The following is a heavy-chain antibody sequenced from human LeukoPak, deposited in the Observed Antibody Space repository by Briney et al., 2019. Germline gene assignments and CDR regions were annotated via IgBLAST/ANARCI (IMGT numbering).Heavy chain of an antibody. D-gene: IGHD3-22*01. V-gene: IGHV1-69*13. J-gene: IGHJ4*02. CDR1: GGTFSSYA. CDR2: IIPIFGTA. Sequence: SVKVSCKASGGTFSSYAISWVRQAPGQGLEWMGGIIPIFGTANYAQKFQGRVTITADESTSTAYMELSSLRSEDTAVYYCARSITMIVMESGPLDYWGQGTLVTVSS. CDR3: ARSITMIVMESGPLDY.